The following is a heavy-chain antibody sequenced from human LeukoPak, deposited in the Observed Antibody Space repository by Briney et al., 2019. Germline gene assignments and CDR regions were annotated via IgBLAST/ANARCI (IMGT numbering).Heavy chain of an antibody. Sequence: SETLSLTCAVYGGSFSGYYWSWIRQPPGKGLEWIGEISHSGSTNYNPSLKSRVTISVDTSKNQFSLKLSSVTAADTAVYYCARGHTIYYYDSSGYYRSKYYFDYWGQGTLVTVSS. D-gene: IGHD3-22*01. CDR2: ISHSGST. V-gene: IGHV4-34*01. CDR3: ARGHTIYYYDSSGYYRSKYYFDY. CDR1: GGSFSGYY. J-gene: IGHJ4*02.